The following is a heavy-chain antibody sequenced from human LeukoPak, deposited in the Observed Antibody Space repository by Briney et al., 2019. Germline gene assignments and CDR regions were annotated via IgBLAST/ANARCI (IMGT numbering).Heavy chain of an antibody. V-gene: IGHV3-23*01. D-gene: IGHD6-19*01. CDR2: ISGSGGST. Sequence: PGRSLRLSCAASGFTFSTYALHWARQAPGKGLEWVSAISGSGGSTYYADSVKGRFTISRDNSKNTLYLQMNSLRAEDTAVYYCAKEVAVAGFFDYWGQGTLVTVSS. J-gene: IGHJ4*02. CDR3: AKEVAVAGFFDY. CDR1: GFTFSTYA.